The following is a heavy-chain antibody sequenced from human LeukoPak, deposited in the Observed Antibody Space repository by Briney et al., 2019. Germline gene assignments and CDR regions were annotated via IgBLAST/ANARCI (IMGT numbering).Heavy chain of an antibody. V-gene: IGHV3-11*04. Sequence: TGGSLRLSCAASGFTFSDYYMSWIRQAPGKGLEWVSYISSSGSTIYYADSVKGRFTISRDNAKNSLYLQMNSLRAEDTAVYYCARDQYRVQLPNAHYYYGMDVWGQGTTVTVSS. J-gene: IGHJ6*02. D-gene: IGHD1-1*01. CDR2: ISSSGSTI. CDR1: GFTFSDYY. CDR3: ARDQYRVQLPNAHYYYGMDV.